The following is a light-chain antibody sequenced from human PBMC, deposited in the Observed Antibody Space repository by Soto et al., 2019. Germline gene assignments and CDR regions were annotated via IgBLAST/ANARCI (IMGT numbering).Light chain of an antibody. CDR3: QQFHTYYT. J-gene: IGKJ2*01. CDR2: DAS. CDR1: QNINAW. V-gene: IGKV1-5*01. Sequence: DIQMTQSPSTLSASVGDRVTITCRASQNINAWLAWYQQKPGKAPKLLISDASNLESGVSSRFSGSGYGTEFTLTISSLQPDDFATYYCQQFHTYYTLGQGTKREIK.